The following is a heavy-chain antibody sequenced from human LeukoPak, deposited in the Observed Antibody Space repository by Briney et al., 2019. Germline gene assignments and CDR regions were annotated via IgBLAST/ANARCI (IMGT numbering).Heavy chain of an antibody. J-gene: IGHJ4*02. CDR1: GGTFSSYA. CDR2: IIPIFGTA. V-gene: IGHV1-69*13. Sequence: GASVKVSCKASGGTFSSYAISWVRQAPGQGLEWMGGIIPIFGTANYAQKFQGRVTITADESTSTAYMELRSLRSDDTAVYYCARDLKRGYNSGRYSWSTGSSNDYWGQGTLVTVSS. D-gene: IGHD6-19*01. CDR3: ARDLKRGYNSGRYSWSTGSSNDY.